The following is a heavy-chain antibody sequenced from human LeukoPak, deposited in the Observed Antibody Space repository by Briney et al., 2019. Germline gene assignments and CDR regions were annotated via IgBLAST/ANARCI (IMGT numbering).Heavy chain of an antibody. V-gene: IGHV3-66*01. CDR2: IYSGGST. J-gene: IGHJ6*02. CDR3: ARSSGYCSYVYHYYGMDV. D-gene: IGHD3-22*01. Sequence: GALRLSCAASGFTVSSNYMSWVRQAPGKGLEWVSVIYSGGSTYYADSVKGRFTISRDNSKNTLYLQMNSLRAEDTAVYYCARSSGYCSYVYHYYGMDVWGQGTTVTVSS. CDR1: GFTVSSNY.